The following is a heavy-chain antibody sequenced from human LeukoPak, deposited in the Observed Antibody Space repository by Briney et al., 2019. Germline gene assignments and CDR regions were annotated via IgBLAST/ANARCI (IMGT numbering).Heavy chain of an antibody. J-gene: IGHJ4*02. V-gene: IGHV4-59*01. CDR1: GGSISSYY. CDR2: IYDSGST. D-gene: IGHD4-17*01. CDR3: ASSSVTPETFDY. Sequence: PSEALSLTCTVSGGSISSYYWSWIRQPPGKGLEWIGYIYDSGSTNYNPSLKSRVTISVDTSKNQFSLKLSSVTAADTAVYYCASSSVTPETFDYWGQGTLVTASS.